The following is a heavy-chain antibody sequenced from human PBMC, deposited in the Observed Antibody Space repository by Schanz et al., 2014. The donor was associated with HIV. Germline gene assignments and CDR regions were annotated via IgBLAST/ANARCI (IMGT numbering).Heavy chain of an antibody. Sequence: QVQLVQSGAEVKKPGSSVKVSCKASGGIFSYHAINWVRQAPGQGLEWMGGIIPIFATPNYAQKFQGRVTITADESTSTAYMELSSLRSDDTAMYYCARADGLWEPHSYWGQGTLVTVSS. V-gene: IGHV1-69*01. CDR3: ARADGLWEPHSY. J-gene: IGHJ4*02. D-gene: IGHD1-26*01. CDR1: GGIFSYHA. CDR2: IIPIFATP.